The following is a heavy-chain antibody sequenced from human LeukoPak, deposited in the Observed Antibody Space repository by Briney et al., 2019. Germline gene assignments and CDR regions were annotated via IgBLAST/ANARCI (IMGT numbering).Heavy chain of an antibody. CDR1: GFTFSSYG. V-gene: IGHV3-33*06. CDR2: IWYDGSNK. CDR3: AKDRRVVVVISVLDY. D-gene: IGHD3-22*01. J-gene: IGHJ4*02. Sequence: GGSLRLSCAASGFTFSSYGMHWVRQAPGKGLEWVAVIWYDGSNKYYADSVKGRFTISRDNSKNTLYLQMNSLRAEDTAVYYCAKDRRVVVVISVLDYWGQGTLVTVSS.